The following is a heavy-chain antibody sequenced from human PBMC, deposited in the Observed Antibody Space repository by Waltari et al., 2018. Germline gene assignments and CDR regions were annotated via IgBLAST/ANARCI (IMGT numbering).Heavy chain of an antibody. CDR2: IWYDASNE. D-gene: IGHD4-17*01. V-gene: IGHV3-33*01. CDR3: ARDPDTVTTLGGFDY. Sequence: QVQLVESGGGVVQPGRSLRLSCAASGFTFRSYGMHWVRQAPGKGLEWLAVIWYDASNEYYADSVKGRFTISRDNSKNTVYLQVNSLRAEDTAVYYCARDPDTVTTLGGFDYWGQGTLVTVSS. CDR1: GFTFRSYG. J-gene: IGHJ4*02.